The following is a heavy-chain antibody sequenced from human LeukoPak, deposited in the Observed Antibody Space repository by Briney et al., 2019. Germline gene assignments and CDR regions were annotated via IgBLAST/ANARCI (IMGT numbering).Heavy chain of an antibody. D-gene: IGHD2-15*01. J-gene: IGHJ4*02. V-gene: IGHV3-48*01. Sequence: GGSLRLSCAASGLTLTSYSMNWVRQAPGKGLEWVSYISSSSTTIYYADSVKGRFTISRDNAKNSLSLQMNSLRAEDTAVYYCARRGSSWYGFDYWGQGTLVTVSS. CDR2: ISSSSTTI. CDR3: ARRGSSWYGFDY. CDR1: GLTLTSYS.